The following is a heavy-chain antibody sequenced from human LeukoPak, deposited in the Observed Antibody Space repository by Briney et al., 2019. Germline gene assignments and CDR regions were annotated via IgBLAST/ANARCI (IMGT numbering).Heavy chain of an antibody. Sequence: GESLKISCKGFGYSFNNYWIAWVRPMPGKGLEWMGIIYPGDSDTRYGPSFQGQVTISVDKSISTAYLQWSSLKASDTAMYYCARQKGEWELNADYWGQGTLVTVSS. CDR3: ARQKGEWELNADY. J-gene: IGHJ4*02. V-gene: IGHV5-51*01. CDR1: GYSFNNYW. CDR2: IYPGDSDT. D-gene: IGHD1-26*01.